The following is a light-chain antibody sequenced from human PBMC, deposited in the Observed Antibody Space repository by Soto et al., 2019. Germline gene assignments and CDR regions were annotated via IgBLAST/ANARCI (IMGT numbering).Light chain of an antibody. J-gene: IGLJ1*01. CDR1: SSDVGGYNY. CDR2: EVY. Sequence: QSVLTQPPSASGSPGQSVTISCTGTSSDVGGYNYVSWYQHHPGKAPKLIIYEVYKRPSGVPDRFSGSKSGNTAALTVSGLQAEDEADHYCSSYVGTNSYVFGTGTRSPS. CDR3: SSYVGTNSYV. V-gene: IGLV2-8*01.